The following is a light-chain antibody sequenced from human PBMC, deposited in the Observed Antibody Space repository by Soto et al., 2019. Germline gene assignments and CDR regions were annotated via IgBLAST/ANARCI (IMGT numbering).Light chain of an antibody. CDR3: CSYAGSYTFEV. Sequence: SVLTQPVSVSESPGQSITISCTGTSSDVGSYNLVSWYQQHPGKAPKLIISEVSKRPSGVSNRFSGSKSGNTASLTISGLLAEDEADYYCCSYAGSYTFEVFGTGTKVTVL. J-gene: IGLJ1*01. V-gene: IGLV2-23*02. CDR1: SSDVGSYNL. CDR2: EVS.